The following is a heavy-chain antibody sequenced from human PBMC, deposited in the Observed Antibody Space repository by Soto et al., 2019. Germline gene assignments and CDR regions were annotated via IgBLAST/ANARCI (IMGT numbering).Heavy chain of an antibody. CDR1: GFTFSSYG. CDR3: ARDRATVTQAALDY. CDR2: IWYDGSNK. Sequence: GGSLRLSCAASGFTFSSYGMHWVRQAPGKGLEWVAVIWYDGSNKYYADSVKGRFTISRDNSKNTLYLQMNSLRAEDTAVYYCARDRATVTQAALDYWGQGTLVTVSS. V-gene: IGHV3-33*01. J-gene: IGHJ4*02. D-gene: IGHD4-17*01.